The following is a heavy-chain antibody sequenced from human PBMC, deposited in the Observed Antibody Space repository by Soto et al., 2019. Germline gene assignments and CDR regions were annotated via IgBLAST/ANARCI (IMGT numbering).Heavy chain of an antibody. Sequence: EVQLLESGGTLVQPGGSLRLSCVASGFTVSTHTMNWVRHAPGKGLEWVSRLTADSADTSYADSIKGRFTISRDNSKNTRYLQMNSLRAEDTAIYYFAKGLDRASLDFWGQGSLVTVSS. CDR1: GFTVSTHT. CDR3: AKGLDRASLDF. CDR2: LTADSADT. D-gene: IGHD1-1*01. V-gene: IGHV3-23*01. J-gene: IGHJ4*02.